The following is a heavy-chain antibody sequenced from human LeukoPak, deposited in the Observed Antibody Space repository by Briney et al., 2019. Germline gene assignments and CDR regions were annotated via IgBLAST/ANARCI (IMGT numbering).Heavy chain of an antibody. CDR3: ARDGWVAAAGTPTPIDY. V-gene: IGHV1-46*01. D-gene: IGHD6-13*01. CDR2: INPSGGST. CDR1: GYTFTSYY. J-gene: IGHJ4*02. Sequence: ASVKVSCKASGYTFTSYYMHWVRQAPGQGLEWMGIINPSGGSTSYAQKFQGRVTMTRDTSTSTVYMELSSLRSEDTAVYYCARDGWVAAAGTPTPIDYWGQGTLVTVSS.